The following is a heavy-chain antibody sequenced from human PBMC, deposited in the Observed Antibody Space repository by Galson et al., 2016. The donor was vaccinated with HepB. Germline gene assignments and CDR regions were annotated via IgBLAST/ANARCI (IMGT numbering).Heavy chain of an antibody. V-gene: IGHV3-30-3*01. CDR1: GFTFSDYP. CDR3: ARDFKLGAPDYMDV. D-gene: IGHD1-26*01. CDR2: ISKTGDTT. J-gene: IGHJ6*03. Sequence: SLRLSCATSGFTFSDYPMYWVRQAPGKGLDWVAVISKTGDTTFYGDSVKGRFTISRDNSKNTVDLRIHSLRSEDAAVYFCARDFKLGAPDYMDVWGKGTTVTVS.